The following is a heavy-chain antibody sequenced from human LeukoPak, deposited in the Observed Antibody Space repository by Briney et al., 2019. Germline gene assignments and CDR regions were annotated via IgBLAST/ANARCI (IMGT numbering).Heavy chain of an antibody. Sequence: GGSLRLSCAASGFTFSSSGMHWVRQAPGKGLEWVAFIRYDGSIQYYADSVKGRFTLSRDNSKNTLYLQMNSLRPEDTAVYYCAKDKSYFNSTGYRYFDYWGQETLVTVSS. CDR2: IRYDGSIQ. CDR3: AKDKSYFNSTGYRYFDY. CDR1: GFTFSSSG. J-gene: IGHJ4*02. V-gene: IGHV3-30*02. D-gene: IGHD3-22*01.